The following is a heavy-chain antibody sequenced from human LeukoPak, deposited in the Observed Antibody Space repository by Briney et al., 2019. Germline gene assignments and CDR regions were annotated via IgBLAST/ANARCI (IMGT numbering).Heavy chain of an antibody. Sequence: ASVKVSCRTSGYSFTSYNLHGVRQAPGQRREWMGIINPSGGNTNYAQKFQGRVTMTRDTSTSTVYMELSSLKSEDTAVYYCARVRDGYNDAYDIWGQGTMVTVSS. V-gene: IGHV1-46*01. CDR2: INPSGGNT. J-gene: IGHJ3*02. CDR3: ARVRDGYNDAYDI. CDR1: GYSFTSYN. D-gene: IGHD5-24*01.